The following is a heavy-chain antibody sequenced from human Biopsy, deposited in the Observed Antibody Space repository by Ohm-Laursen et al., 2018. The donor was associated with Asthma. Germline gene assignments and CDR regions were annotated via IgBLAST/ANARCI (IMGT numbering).Heavy chain of an antibody. D-gene: IGHD3-3*01. CDR2: IKHDGSEK. J-gene: IGHJ1*01. V-gene: IGHV3-7*01. CDR1: GFTFSSYG. Sequence: GSLRLSCSASGFTFSSYGMNWVRQVPGQGLEWVANIKHDGSEKNHVDSLKGRFTISRDNAKNLLFLQMNSLRAEDTAVYYCARTFHFWSPYHAEHYQLWGQGTLVTVSS. CDR3: ARTFHFWSPYHAEHYQL.